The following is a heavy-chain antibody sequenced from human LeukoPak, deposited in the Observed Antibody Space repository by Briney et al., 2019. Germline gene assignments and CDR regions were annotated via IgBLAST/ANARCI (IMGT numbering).Heavy chain of an antibody. CDR1: GFTFSSYS. CDR3: ARDEWGDAFDI. CDR2: ISSSSSYI. Sequence: GXSLRLXCAASGFTFSSYSMNWVRQAPGKGLEWVSSISSSSSYIHSADSVRGRFTISRDNAKNSLFLQMNSLRAEDTAVYYCARDEWGDAFDIWGQGTMVTVFS. D-gene: IGHD1-26*01. J-gene: IGHJ3*02. V-gene: IGHV3-21*01.